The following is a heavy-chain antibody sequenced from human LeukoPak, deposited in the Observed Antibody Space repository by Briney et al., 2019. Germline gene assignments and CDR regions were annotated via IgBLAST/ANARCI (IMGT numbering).Heavy chain of an antibody. CDR2: IKSKTDGGTT. CDR1: GFTFSNAW. Sequence: GGSLRLSCAASGFTFSNAWMSWVRQAPGRGLEWVGRIKSKTDGGTTDYAAPVKGRFTISRDDSKNTLYLQMNSLKTEDTAVYYCTTDFIGGGSCCFDYGGQGTLVTVSS. CDR3: TTDFIGGGSCCFDY. D-gene: IGHD2-15*01. V-gene: IGHV3-15*01. J-gene: IGHJ4*02.